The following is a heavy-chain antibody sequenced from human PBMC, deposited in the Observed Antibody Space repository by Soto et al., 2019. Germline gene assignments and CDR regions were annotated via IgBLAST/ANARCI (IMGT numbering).Heavy chain of an antibody. V-gene: IGHV3-23*01. CDR3: AKAFDYNYGGSGGHNDY. Sequence: EVQLLESGGGLVQPGGSLRLSCAASGFTFSSYAMSWVRQAPGKGLAWVSAISGGSESTYFADSVKGRFSISRDNSRNTLLLQMNSLRAEDTALYYCAKAFDYNYGGSGGHNDYWGQGTLVAVSS. CDR1: GFTFSSYA. CDR2: ISGGSEST. D-gene: IGHD4-4*01. J-gene: IGHJ4*02.